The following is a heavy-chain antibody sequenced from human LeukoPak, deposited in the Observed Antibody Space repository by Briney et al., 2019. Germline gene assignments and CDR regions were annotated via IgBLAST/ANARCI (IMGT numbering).Heavy chain of an antibody. V-gene: IGHV1-69*13. Sequence: ASVKVSCKASGGTFSSYAISWVRQAPGQGLEWMGGIIPIFGTANYAQKFQGRVTITADESTSTAYMELSSLRSEDTAVYYCARAHQIWSGYYWRPEELNWFDPWGQGTLVTVSS. J-gene: IGHJ5*02. CDR1: GGTFSSYA. CDR3: ARAHQIWSGYYWRPEELNWFDP. D-gene: IGHD3-3*01. CDR2: IIPIFGTA.